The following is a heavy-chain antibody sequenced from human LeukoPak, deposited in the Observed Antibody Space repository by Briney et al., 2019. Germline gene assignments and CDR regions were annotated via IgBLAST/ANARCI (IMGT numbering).Heavy chain of an antibody. CDR1: GGTFSSYA. Sequence: GASVNVSCKACGGTFSSYASSWVRQAPGQGVEGMGGIIPIFGTSNYAQKFQGRVPITTHESTSTAYMELSSLRSEDTAVYYCARIGDCSSTSCPPGPWGQGTLVTVSS. CDR3: ARIGDCSSTSCPPGP. CDR2: IIPIFGTS. D-gene: IGHD2-2*01. J-gene: IGHJ5*02. V-gene: IGHV1-69*05.